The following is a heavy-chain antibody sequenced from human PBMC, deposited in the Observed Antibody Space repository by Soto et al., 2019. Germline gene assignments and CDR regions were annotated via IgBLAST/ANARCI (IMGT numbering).Heavy chain of an antibody. Sequence: QLQLQESGSGLVKPSQTLSLTCAVSGGSISSGGYSWSWIRQPPGKGLEWIGYIYHSGSTYYNPSLKSRVTISVDRSKNQFSRKLSSGTAADTAVYYCARGTYYDFWSGPWYFDLWGRGTLVTVSS. CDR3: ARGTYYDFWSGPWYFDL. V-gene: IGHV4-30-2*01. CDR1: GGSISSGGYS. D-gene: IGHD3-3*01. CDR2: IYHSGST. J-gene: IGHJ2*01.